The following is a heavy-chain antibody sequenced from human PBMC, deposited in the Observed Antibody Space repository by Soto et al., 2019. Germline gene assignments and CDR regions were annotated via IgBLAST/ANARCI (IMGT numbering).Heavy chain of an antibody. D-gene: IGHD2-15*01. Sequence: SVKVSCKASGGTFSSYAISWVRQAPGQGLEWMGGIIPIFGTANYAQKFQGRVTITADESTSTAYMELSSLRSEDTAVYYCAKSRKMATHLGAFDIWGQGTMVTVSS. CDR1: GGTFSSYA. V-gene: IGHV1-69*13. CDR3: AKSRKMATHLGAFDI. J-gene: IGHJ3*02. CDR2: IIPIFGTA.